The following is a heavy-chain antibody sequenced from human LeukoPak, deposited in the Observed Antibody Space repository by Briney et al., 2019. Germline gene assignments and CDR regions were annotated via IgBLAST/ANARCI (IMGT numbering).Heavy chain of an antibody. J-gene: IGHJ6*03. Sequence: ASVKVSCKASGGTFSSYAISWVRQAPGQGLEWMGWMNPNSGNTGYAQKFQGRVTMTRNTSISTAYMELSSLRSEDTAVYYCARVVESSNMDVWGKGTTVTISS. D-gene: IGHD6-19*01. V-gene: IGHV1-8*02. CDR3: ARVVESSNMDV. CDR2: MNPNSGNT. CDR1: GGTFSSYA.